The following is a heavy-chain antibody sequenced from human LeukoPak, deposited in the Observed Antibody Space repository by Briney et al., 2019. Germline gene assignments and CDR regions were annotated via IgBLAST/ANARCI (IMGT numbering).Heavy chain of an antibody. Sequence: GGSLRLSCAASGFTFSDYYMSWIRQAPGKGLEWISYISSGGSTIYYADSVRGQFTISRDNAKKSLYLQMNSLRAEDTAVYYCARVQKGIAAAGTGGGWFEPWGQGTLVTVSS. CDR1: GFTFSDYY. CDR3: ARVQKGIAAAGTGGGWFEP. J-gene: IGHJ5*02. CDR2: ISSGGSTI. D-gene: IGHD6-13*01. V-gene: IGHV3-11*01.